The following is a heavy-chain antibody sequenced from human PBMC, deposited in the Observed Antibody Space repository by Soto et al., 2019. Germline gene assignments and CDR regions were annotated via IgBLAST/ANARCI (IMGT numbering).Heavy chain of an antibody. CDR1: GFTFSSYS. CDR3: ARGSDVLRFLEWLSNDAFDI. CDR2: ISSSSSYI. D-gene: IGHD3-3*01. V-gene: IGHV3-21*01. Sequence: GALRLSCAASGFTFSSYSMNWVRQAPGKGLEWVSSISSSSSYIYYADSVKGRFTISRDNAKNSLYLQMNSLRAEDTAVYYCARGSDVLRFLEWLSNDAFDIWGQGTMVTVSS. J-gene: IGHJ3*02.